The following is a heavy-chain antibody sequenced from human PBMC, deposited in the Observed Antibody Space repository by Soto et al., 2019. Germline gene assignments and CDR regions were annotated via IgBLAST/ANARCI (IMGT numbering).Heavy chain of an antibody. Sequence: QVQLQESGPGLVKPSGTLSLTCAVSGGSISSSNWWSWVRQTPGKGLEWIGEIYHSGSTNYNPSRKSRVTISVDKSKNRFSLKLSSVTAADTAVYYCAREGSGSYNYGMDVWGQGTTVTVSS. CDR2: IYHSGST. V-gene: IGHV4-4*02. CDR1: GGSISSSNW. J-gene: IGHJ6*02. CDR3: AREGSGSYNYGMDV. D-gene: IGHD3-10*01.